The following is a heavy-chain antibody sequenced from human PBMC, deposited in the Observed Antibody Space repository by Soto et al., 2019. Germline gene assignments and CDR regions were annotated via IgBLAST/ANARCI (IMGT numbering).Heavy chain of an antibody. Sequence: VGSLRLSCAASGFTFSSYAMSWVRQAPGKGLEWVSAISGSGGSTYYADSVKGRFTISRDNSKNTLYLQMKSLRAEDTAVYYCAKSGTIVVVPAAIPYYFDYWGQGTLVTVSS. V-gene: IGHV3-23*01. CDR3: AKSGTIVVVPAAIPYYFDY. D-gene: IGHD2-2*01. CDR2: ISGSGGST. CDR1: GFTFSSYA. J-gene: IGHJ4*02.